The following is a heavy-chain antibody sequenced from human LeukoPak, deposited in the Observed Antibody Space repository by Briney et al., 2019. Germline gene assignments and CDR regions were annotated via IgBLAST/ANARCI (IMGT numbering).Heavy chain of an antibody. J-gene: IGHJ3*02. D-gene: IGHD3-10*01. Sequence: PGGSLRLSCTASGFTFSSYGMSWVRQAPGKGLEWVSAISGSGDSTYYADSVKGRFTISRDNSKNTLYLQMNSLRAEDTAVYYCAKDRSRLLWFGESIAFDIWGQGTMVTVS. CDR2: ISGSGDST. CDR1: GFTFSSYG. V-gene: IGHV3-23*01. CDR3: AKDRSRLLWFGESIAFDI.